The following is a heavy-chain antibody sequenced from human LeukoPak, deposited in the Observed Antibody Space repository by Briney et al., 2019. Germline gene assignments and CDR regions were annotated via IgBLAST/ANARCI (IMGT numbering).Heavy chain of an antibody. D-gene: IGHD1-26*01. V-gene: IGHV3-21*04. CDR3: AKLREWELPDLFDY. J-gene: IGHJ4*02. CDR2: ISSSSSDI. Sequence: PGGSLRLSCAASGFTFSSYSMNWVRQAPGKGLEWVSSISSSSSDIYYADSVKGRFTISRDNAKNSLHLQMNSLRAEDTAVYYCAKLREWELPDLFDYWGQGTLVTVSS. CDR1: GFTFSSYS.